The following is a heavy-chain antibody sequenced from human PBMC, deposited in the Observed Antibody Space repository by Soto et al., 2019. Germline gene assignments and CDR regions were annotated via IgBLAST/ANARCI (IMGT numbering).Heavy chain of an antibody. D-gene: IGHD7-27*01. CDR3: AKGSSGNWGRYYFDY. CDR2: ISGSGGST. V-gene: IGHV3-23*01. CDR1: GFTFSSYA. Sequence: GGSLRLSCAASGFTFSSYAMSWVRQAPGKGLEWVSAISGSGGSTYYADSVKGRFTISRDNSKNTLYLQMNSLRAEDTDVYYCAKGSSGNWGRYYFDYWGQGTLVTVSS. J-gene: IGHJ4*02.